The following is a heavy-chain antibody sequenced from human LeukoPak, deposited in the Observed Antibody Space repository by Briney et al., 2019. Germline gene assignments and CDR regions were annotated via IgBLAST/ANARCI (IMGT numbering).Heavy chain of an antibody. V-gene: IGHV4-39*07. D-gene: IGHD3-22*01. J-gene: IGHJ4*02. CDR3: ARESPTYYYDSSGSQRDY. CDR2: IYYSGST. Sequence: SETLSLTCAVSGGSITSSSYYWGWIRQPPGKGLEWIRIIYYSGSTYYNPSLKSRVTISVDTSKNQLSLQLSSVTAADTAMYYCARESPTYYYDSSGSQRDYWGQGTLVTVSS. CDR1: GGSITSSSYY.